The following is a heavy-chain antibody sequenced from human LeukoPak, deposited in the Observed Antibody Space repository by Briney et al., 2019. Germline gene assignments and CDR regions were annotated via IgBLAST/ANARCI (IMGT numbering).Heavy chain of an antibody. CDR2: INPNSGVT. J-gene: IGHJ4*02. CDR3: ARQSEPKGDY. Sequence: ASVKVSCKASGYTFSDYYIHWVRQAPGQGLEWMGRINPNSGVTHYAKNFQGRVTITRDTSISTASMELSSLRFDDAGVYYCARQSEPKGDYWGQGTLVTVSS. CDR1: GYTFSDYY. V-gene: IGHV1-2*05.